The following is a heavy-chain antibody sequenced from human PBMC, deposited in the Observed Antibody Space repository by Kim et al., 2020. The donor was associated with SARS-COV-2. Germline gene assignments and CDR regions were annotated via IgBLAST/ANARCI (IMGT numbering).Heavy chain of an antibody. D-gene: IGHD1-26*01. V-gene: IGHV1-24*01. J-gene: IGHJ5*02. CDR3: ATIVGADNWFDP. Sequence: IYAQKFQGRVTMTEDTSTDTAYMELSSLRSEDTAVYYCATIVGADNWFDPWGQGTLVTVSS.